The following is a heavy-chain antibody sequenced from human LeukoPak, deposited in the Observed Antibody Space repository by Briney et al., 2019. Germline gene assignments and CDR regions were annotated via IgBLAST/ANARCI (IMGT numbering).Heavy chain of an antibody. J-gene: IGHJ4*02. CDR1: GFTFSNYW. Sequence: GGSLGLSCAASGFTFSNYWMHWVRQAPGKGLEWVANIKQDGSEKYYVDSVKGRFTISRDNGKSSLYLQMNSLRAEDTAVYYCGRAMEYWGQGTLVTVSS. D-gene: IGHD3-3*01. CDR3: GRAMEY. V-gene: IGHV3-7*01. CDR2: IKQDGSEK.